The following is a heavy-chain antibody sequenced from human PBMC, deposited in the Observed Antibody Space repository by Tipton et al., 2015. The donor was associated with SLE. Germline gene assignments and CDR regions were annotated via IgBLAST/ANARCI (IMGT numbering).Heavy chain of an antibody. D-gene: IGHD3-3*01. J-gene: IGHJ4*02. CDR2: IYHSGST. V-gene: IGHV4-34*09. CDR1: GGSFSGFY. CDR3: ARHGGY. Sequence: TLSLTCAVYGGSFSGFYWSWIRQPPGKGLEWIGSIYHSGSTYYNPSLKSRVTISVDTSKNQFSLKLNSVTAADTAVYYCARHGGYWGQGTLVTVSS.